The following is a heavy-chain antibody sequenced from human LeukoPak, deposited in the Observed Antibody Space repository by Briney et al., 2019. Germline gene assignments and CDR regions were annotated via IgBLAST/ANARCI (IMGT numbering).Heavy chain of an antibody. CDR1: NYRFTSYG. V-gene: IGHV1-18*01. CDR3: ATDRTDHLLSLYYMDV. Sequence: ASVKVSCKAANYRFTSYGISWVRQAPGQGLEWMGRISGYNGDTIYAQKFQGRLTMTTDTSTSTAYMELRSLRSDYTAVYYCATDRTDHLLSLYYMDVWGEGTVVTVSS. D-gene: IGHD3-22*01. CDR2: ISGYNGDT. J-gene: IGHJ6*03.